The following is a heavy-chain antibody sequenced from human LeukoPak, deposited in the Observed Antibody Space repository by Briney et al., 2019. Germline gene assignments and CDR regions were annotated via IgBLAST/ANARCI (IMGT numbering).Heavy chain of an antibody. V-gene: IGHV3-74*01. CDR2: INSDGSST. D-gene: IGHD3-3*01. J-gene: IGHJ4*02. CDR1: GFTFRYYW. Sequence: GGSLRLCCGASGFTFRYYWMHWGHQVPGRGLVWVSRINSDGSSTSSAASVKGRFTIARDNAKNTLYLQMNSLRGEDTAVYYCARDLVEWLIDYWGQGTLVTVSS. CDR3: ARDLVEWLIDY.